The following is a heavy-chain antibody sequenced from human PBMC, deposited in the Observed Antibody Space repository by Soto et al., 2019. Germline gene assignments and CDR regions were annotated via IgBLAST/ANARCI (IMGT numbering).Heavy chain of an antibody. CDR2: IYYSGIT. J-gene: IGHJ6*02. CDR1: GGSISSGGYY. V-gene: IGHV4-31*03. Sequence: SETLSLTCTVSGGSISSGGYYWSWIRQHPGKGLEWIGNIYYSGITHYNPSLKSRVTISVDTSKNQFSLNLSSVTAADTAVYYCARDLLGYCSGNSCYDYYGMDVWGQGTTVTVSS. D-gene: IGHD2-15*01. CDR3: ARDLLGYCSGNSCYDYYGMDV.